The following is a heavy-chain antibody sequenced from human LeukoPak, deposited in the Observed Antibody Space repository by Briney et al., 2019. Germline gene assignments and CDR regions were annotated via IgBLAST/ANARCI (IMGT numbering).Heavy chain of an antibody. V-gene: IGHV3-53*01. CDR1: GFPVSSNY. D-gene: IGHD1-1*01. CDR2: IYSGGST. Sequence: GGSLSLSCAASGFPVSSNYMSWVRQAPGKGLEWVSVIYSGGSTYYADSVKGRFTISRDNSKNTLYLQMNSLRAEDTAVYYCAKAPSDWIYYYYYMDVWGKGTTVTISS. CDR3: AKAPSDWIYYYYYMDV. J-gene: IGHJ6*03.